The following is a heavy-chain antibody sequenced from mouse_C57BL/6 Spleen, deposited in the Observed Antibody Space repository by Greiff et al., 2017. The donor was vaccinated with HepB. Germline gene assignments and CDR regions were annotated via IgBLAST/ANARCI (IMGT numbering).Heavy chain of an antibody. Sequence: VQLQQSGAELVRPGASVKLSCTASGFNIKDYYMHWVKQRPEQGLEWIGRIDPEDGDTEYAPKFQGKATMTADTSSNTAYLQLSSLTSEDTAVYYCTPSYYDYDERFAYWGQGTLVTVSA. D-gene: IGHD2-4*01. V-gene: IGHV14-1*01. CDR1: GFNIKDYY. CDR2: IDPEDGDT. CDR3: TPSYYDYDERFAY. J-gene: IGHJ3*01.